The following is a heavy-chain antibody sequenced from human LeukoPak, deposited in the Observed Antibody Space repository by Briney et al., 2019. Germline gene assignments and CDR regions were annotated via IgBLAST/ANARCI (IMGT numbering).Heavy chain of an antibody. V-gene: IGHV1-46*01. CDR2: INPSGGST. CDR3: ARDSTPTYYSGTYYFEY. CDR1: GYTFASYY. J-gene: IGHJ4*02. D-gene: IGHD1-26*01. Sequence: ASVKVSCKASGYTFASYYMHWVRQAPGQGLERMGIINPSGGSTTYAQKFQGRVTMTRDTSTSTVYVELSSLRSEDTAVYYCARDSTPTYYSGTYYFEYWGQGTLVTVSS.